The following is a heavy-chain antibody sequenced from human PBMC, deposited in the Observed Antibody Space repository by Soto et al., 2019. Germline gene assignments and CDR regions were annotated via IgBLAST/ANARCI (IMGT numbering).Heavy chain of an antibody. J-gene: IGHJ3*02. V-gene: IGHV1-2*04. Sequence: ASVKVSCKASGYTFTGYYMHWVRQAPGQGLEWMGWINPNSGGTNYAQKFQGWVTMTRDTSISTAYMELSRLRSDDTAVYFCARDLGNYGAKRNAFDIWGQGTMVTVSS. CDR2: INPNSGGT. CDR3: ARDLGNYGAKRNAFDI. D-gene: IGHD4-17*01. CDR1: GYTFTGYY.